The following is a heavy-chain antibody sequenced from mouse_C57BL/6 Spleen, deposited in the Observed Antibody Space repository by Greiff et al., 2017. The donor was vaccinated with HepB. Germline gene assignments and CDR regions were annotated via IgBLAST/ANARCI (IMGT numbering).Heavy chain of an antibody. D-gene: IGHD4-1*01. J-gene: IGHJ4*01. V-gene: IGHV14-4*01. CDR2: IDPENGDT. CDR3: TTLGRRAMDY. Sequence: VQLQQSGAELVRPGASVKLSCTASGFNIKDDYMHWVKQRPEQGLEGIGWIDPENGDTEYASKFQGKATITADTSSNKAYLQLSSLTSEDTAVYYCTTLGRRAMDYWGQGTSVTVSS. CDR1: GFNIKDDY.